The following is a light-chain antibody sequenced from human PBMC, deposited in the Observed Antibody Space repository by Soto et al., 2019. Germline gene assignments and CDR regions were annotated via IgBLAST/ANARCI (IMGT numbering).Light chain of an antibody. CDR3: QQYGDWPGA. Sequence: IVMTQSPPTLSVSPGERATIFFRASQSVGSKLAWYQQRPGQAPRLLIYDASNRATGIPARFSGSGSGTEFSLTISSLQSEDFAVYSCQQYGDWPGAFGGGTKVDIK. CDR2: DAS. J-gene: IGKJ4*01. CDR1: QSVGSK. V-gene: IGKV3D-15*01.